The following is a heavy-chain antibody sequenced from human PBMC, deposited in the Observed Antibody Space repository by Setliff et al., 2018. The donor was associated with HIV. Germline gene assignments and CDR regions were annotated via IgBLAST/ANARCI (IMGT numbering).Heavy chain of an antibody. V-gene: IGHV3-15*01. CDR1: GFSFTDVW. J-gene: IGHJ5*01. CDR2: IKSRTDGGAT. CDR3: VTVRTISGFKCLDS. Sequence: GSLRLSCAASGFSFTDVWMNWVRQAPGKGLEWVGRIKSRTDGGATDCAAPVKGRFSISRDDSKKTLYLQMDSLKTEDTAMYYCVTVRTISGFKCLDSWGQGTLVTVSS.